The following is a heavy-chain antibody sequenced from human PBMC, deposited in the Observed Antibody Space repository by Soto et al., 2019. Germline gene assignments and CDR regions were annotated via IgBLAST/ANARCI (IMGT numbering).Heavy chain of an antibody. V-gene: IGHV3-30*03. CDR1: GFTFSSYG. CDR2: ISYDGSNK. D-gene: IGHD3-3*01. J-gene: IGHJ4*02. Sequence: GGSLRLSCAASGFTFSSYGMHWVRQAPGKGLEWVAVISYDGSNKYYADSVKGRFTISRDNSKNTLYLQMNSLRAEDTAVYYCAWSGAVDYWGQGTLVTVSS. CDR3: AWSGAVDY.